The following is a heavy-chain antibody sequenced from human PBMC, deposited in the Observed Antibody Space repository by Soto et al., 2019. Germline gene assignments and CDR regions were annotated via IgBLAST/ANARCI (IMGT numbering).Heavy chain of an antibody. V-gene: IGHV4-39*01. D-gene: IGHD4-4*01. CDR2: IYYSGST. CDR3: ARSLGMTTVTTSLVWFDP. CDR1: GGSISSSSYY. Sequence: SETLSLTCTVSGGSISSSSYYWGWIRQPPGKGLEWIGSIYYSGSTYYNPSLKSRVTISVDTSKNQFSLKPSSVTAADTAVYYCARSLGMTTVTTSLVWFDPWGQGTLVTVSS. J-gene: IGHJ5*02.